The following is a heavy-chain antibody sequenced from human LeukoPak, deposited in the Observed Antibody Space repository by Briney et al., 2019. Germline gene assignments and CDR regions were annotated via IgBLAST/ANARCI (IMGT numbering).Heavy chain of an antibody. CDR3: ARVRYCSTTSCTKAYFDS. D-gene: IGHD2-2*01. V-gene: IGHV3-74*01. Sequence: GGSLRLSCAASGFTFSNYWVHWVRQVPGKGLVWVSRIDDDGSDTTYADSVKGRFTISRDNAKNTLYLQMNNLRVEDTAVYYCARVRYCSTTSCTKAYFDSWGQGTLVTVSS. CDR1: GFTFSNYW. J-gene: IGHJ4*02. CDR2: IDDDGSDT.